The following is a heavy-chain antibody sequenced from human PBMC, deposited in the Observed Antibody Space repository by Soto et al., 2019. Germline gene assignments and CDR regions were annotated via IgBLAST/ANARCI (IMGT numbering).Heavy chain of an antibody. CDR1: GGTFSSYA. CDR2: IIPIFGTA. CDR3: ARSVVVPADGWGYYYYYGMDV. D-gene: IGHD2-2*01. V-gene: IGHV1-69*13. Sequence: GASVKVSCKASGGTFSSYAISWVRQAPGQGLEWMGGIIPIFGTANYAQKFQGRVTITADESTSTAYMELSSLRSEDTAVYYCARSVVVPADGWGYYYYYGMDVWGQGTTVTVSS. J-gene: IGHJ6*02.